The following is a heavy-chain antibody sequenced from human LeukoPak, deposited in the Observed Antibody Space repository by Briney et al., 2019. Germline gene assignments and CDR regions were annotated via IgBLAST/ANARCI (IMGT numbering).Heavy chain of an antibody. V-gene: IGHV1-8*01. J-gene: IGHJ4*02. Sequence: GASVKVSCKASGYTFTSYDINWMRQAPGQGLEWMGWMNPNSGNVGYAQKFQGRVTMTRNTSRSTAYMELSSLRSEDTAVYYCARGGISGTFPTDYWGQGTLVTVSS. D-gene: IGHD1-26*01. CDR3: ARGGISGTFPTDY. CDR2: MNPNSGNV. CDR1: GYTFTSYD.